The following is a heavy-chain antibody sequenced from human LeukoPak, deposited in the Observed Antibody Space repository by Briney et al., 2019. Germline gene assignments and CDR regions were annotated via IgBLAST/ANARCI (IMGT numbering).Heavy chain of an antibody. CDR3: ARAYCSSTSCFTYYFDD. V-gene: IGHV4-39*01. D-gene: IGHD2-2*01. CDR2: IYYSGGT. CDR1: GGSIRSSYYY. Sequence: PSETLSLTCTVSGGSIRSSYYYWGWIRQPPGKGLEWIGSIYYSGGTYYNPSLKSRVTISVDTSKNQFSLKLTSVTAADTAMYYCARAYCSSTSCFTYYFDDWGQGTLVTVSS. J-gene: IGHJ4*02.